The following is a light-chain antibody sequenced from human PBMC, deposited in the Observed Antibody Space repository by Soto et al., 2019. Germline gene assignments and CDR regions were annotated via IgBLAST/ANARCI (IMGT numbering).Light chain of an antibody. CDR1: YSDVGGYNR. Sequence: QSALTQPASVSGSPGQSITISCTGTYSDVGGYNRVSWYQHHPGKASKMLIFEVSTRPSGISDRFSGSKSGDTASLTISGLQAEDEADYYCVSYIESTVTHWVFGGGTKLTVL. J-gene: IGLJ3*02. V-gene: IGLV2-14*01. CDR3: VSYIESTVTHWV. CDR2: EVS.